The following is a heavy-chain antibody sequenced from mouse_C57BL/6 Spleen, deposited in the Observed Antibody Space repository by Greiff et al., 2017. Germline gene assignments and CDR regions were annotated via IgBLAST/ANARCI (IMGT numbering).Heavy chain of an antibody. CDR1: GFTFSSYG. V-gene: IGHV5-6*01. D-gene: IGHD2-1*01. Sequence: EVKVVESGGDLVKPGGSLKLSCAASGFTFSSYGMSWVRQTPDKRLEWVATISSGGSYTYYPDSVKGRFTISRDNAKNTLYLQMSSLKSEDTAMYYCARQRGDGNYFDYWGQGTTLTVSS. CDR2: ISSGGSYT. J-gene: IGHJ2*01. CDR3: ARQRGDGNYFDY.